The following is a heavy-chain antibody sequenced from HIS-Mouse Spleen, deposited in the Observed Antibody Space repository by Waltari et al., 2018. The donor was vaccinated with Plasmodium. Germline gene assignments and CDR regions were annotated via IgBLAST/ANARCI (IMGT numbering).Heavy chain of an antibody. CDR3: ASSWYWYFDL. V-gene: IGHV3-7*01. D-gene: IGHD6-13*01. CDR1: GFTFSSYW. J-gene: IGHJ2*01. CDR2: IKQDGSEK. Sequence: EVQLVESGGGLVQPGGSLRLSCAASGFTFSSYWMSWVRQAPGKGVEVVANIKQDGSEKYYVESVKGRFTISRDNAKNSLYLQMNSLRAEDTAVYYCASSWYWYFDLWGRGTLVTVSS.